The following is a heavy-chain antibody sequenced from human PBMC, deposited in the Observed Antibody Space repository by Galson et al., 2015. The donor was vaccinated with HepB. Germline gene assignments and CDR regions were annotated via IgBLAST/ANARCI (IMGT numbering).Heavy chain of an antibody. J-gene: IGHJ4*02. CDR2: INGDGRST. V-gene: IGHV3-74*01. CDR1: GFTFSSHW. CDR3: ARTTTGATGLDQ. D-gene: IGHD1-1*01. Sequence: SLRLSCAASGFTFSSHWMQWVRQAPGKGLVWVSRINGDGRSTSYADSVQGRFTISRDNAESTVYLQMNSLTAEGTAVYYCARTTTGATGLDQWGQGTLVTVSS.